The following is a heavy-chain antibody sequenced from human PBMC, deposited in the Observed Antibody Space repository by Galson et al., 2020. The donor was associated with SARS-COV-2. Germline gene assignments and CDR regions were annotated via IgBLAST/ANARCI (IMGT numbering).Heavy chain of an antibody. CDR1: EFTFSSYG. V-gene: IGHV3-33*01. CDR3: ARGLPPLDGMDF. CDR2: ICYDGSNK. J-gene: IGHJ6*02. Sequence: GRSLRPSCAASEFTFSSYGMHWVRQAPGKGLEWVAVICYDGSNKYYADSVKGRFTISRDNSKNTLYLQMTSLRAEDTALYYCARGLPPLDGMDFWGQGTTVTVSS.